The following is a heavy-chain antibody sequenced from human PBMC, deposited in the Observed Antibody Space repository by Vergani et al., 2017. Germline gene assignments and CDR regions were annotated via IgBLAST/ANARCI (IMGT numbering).Heavy chain of an antibody. CDR2: IRSKANSYAT. CDR1: GFTFSGSA. CDR3: ARECRPRYRINAYNWFDP. V-gene: IGHV3-73*02. J-gene: IGHJ5*02. D-gene: IGHD3-16*02. Sequence: EVQLVESGGGLVQPGGSLKLSCAASGFTFSGSAMHWVRQASGKGLEWVGRIRSKANSYATAYAASVKGRFTISRDNAKNTLYLQMNSLRAEDTAVYYCARECRPRYRINAYNWFDPWGQGTLVTVSS.